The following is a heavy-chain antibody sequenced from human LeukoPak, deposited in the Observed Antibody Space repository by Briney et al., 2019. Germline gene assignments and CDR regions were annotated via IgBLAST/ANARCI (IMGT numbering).Heavy chain of an antibody. CDR2: IGAYNGNT. Sequence: ASVKVSCKASGYTFTSYGISWVRQAPGQGLEWMGWIGAYNGNTNYAQKLQGRVTMTTDTSTSTAYMELRSLRSDDTAVYYCARDDRYSSGWNYYYGMDVWGQGTTVTVSS. V-gene: IGHV1-18*01. D-gene: IGHD6-19*01. CDR3: ARDDRYSSGWNYYYGMDV. CDR1: GYTFTSYG. J-gene: IGHJ6*02.